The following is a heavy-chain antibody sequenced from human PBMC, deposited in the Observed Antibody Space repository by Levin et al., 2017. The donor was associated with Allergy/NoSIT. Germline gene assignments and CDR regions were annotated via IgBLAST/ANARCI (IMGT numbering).Heavy chain of an antibody. Sequence: GGSLRLSCTASGFTFSSYNMIWVRQAPGKGLEWVSSISSGSSYIYYADSVKGRFTISRDNAKNSLYLQMNSLRAEDTAVYYCARDLDLDYWGQGTLVTVSS. CDR3: ARDLDLDY. D-gene: IGHD1-1*01. J-gene: IGHJ4*02. CDR1: GFTFSSYN. CDR2: ISSGSSYI. V-gene: IGHV3-21*01.